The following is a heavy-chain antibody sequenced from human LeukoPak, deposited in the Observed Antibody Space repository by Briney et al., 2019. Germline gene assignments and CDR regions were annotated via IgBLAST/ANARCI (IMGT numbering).Heavy chain of an antibody. Sequence: GRSLRLSCAASGFTFSSYAMHWVRQAPGKGLEWVAVISYDGSNKYYADSVKGRFTISRDNSKNTLYLQMNSLRAEDTAVYYCATQQLVMVDYWGRGTPVTVSS. CDR2: ISYDGSNK. J-gene: IGHJ4*02. V-gene: IGHV3-30*01. CDR3: ATQQLVMVDY. D-gene: IGHD6-13*01. CDR1: GFTFSSYA.